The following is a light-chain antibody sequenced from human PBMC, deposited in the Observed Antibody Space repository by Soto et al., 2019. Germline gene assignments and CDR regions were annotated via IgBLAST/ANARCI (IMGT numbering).Light chain of an antibody. Sequence: QSVLTQPRSVSGSPGQSVAISCTGTSSDVGGYNYVSWYQQHPGKAPKLMIYDVNKRPSGVPDRFSGSKSGNTASLTISGTQAQDQAHYSSCSYAGGYTFDVFGTGTKGTV. CDR2: DVN. CDR1: SSDVGGYNY. CDR3: CSYAGGYTFDV. V-gene: IGLV2-11*01. J-gene: IGLJ1*01.